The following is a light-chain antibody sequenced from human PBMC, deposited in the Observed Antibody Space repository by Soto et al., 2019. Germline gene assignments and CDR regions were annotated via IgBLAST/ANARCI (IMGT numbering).Light chain of an antibody. Sequence: QSVLTQPPSVSGAPGQRVTISCTRSSSNIGAGYDVHWYQQLPGTAPKLLIYVNNNRPSGVPDRFSGSKSGTSASLAITGLQAEDEADYYCQSYDSSLSGWVFGGGTKLTVL. V-gene: IGLV1-40*01. J-gene: IGLJ3*02. CDR1: SSNIGAGYD. CDR2: VNN. CDR3: QSYDSSLSGWV.